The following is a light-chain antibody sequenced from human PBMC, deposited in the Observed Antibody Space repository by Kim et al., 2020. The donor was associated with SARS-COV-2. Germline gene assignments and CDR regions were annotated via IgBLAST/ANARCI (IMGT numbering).Light chain of an antibody. V-gene: IGKV3-11*01. CDR3: QKRSNWPET. CDR2: DAS. CDR1: QSVSRY. J-gene: IGKJ1*01. Sequence: EIVLTQSPATLSLSPGERATLSCRASQSVSRYLAWYQQKPGQAPRLLIYDASNRATGIPARFSGSGSGTDFTLTISSLEPEDFVVYYCQKRSNWPETFGQGTKVDIK.